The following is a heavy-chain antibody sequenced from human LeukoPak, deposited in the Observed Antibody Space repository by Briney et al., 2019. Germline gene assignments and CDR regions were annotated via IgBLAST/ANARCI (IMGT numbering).Heavy chain of an antibody. CDR3: ARGQGRYDSSVVSH. CDR1: GGSISSYY. Sequence: SETLSLTCTVSGGSISSYYWSWIRQPPGKGLEWIGYIYYSGSTNYNPSLKSRVTISVDTSKNQFSLKLSSVTAADTAVHYCARGQGRYDSSVVSHWGQGTLVTVSS. D-gene: IGHD3-22*01. CDR2: IYYSGST. J-gene: IGHJ4*02. V-gene: IGHV4-59*01.